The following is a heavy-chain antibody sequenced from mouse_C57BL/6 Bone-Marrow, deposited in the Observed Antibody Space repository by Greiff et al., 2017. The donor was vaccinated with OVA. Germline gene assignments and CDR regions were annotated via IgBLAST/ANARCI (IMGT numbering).Heavy chain of an antibody. Sequence: EVQLVESGGDLVKPGGSLKLSCAASGFTFSSYGMSWVRQTPDKRLEWVATISSGGSYTYYPDSVKGRFTISRDNAKNTLYLQMSSLKSEDTAMYYGARHYYGSGGGYAMDYWGQGTSVTVSS. CDR3: ARHYYGSGGGYAMDY. CDR2: ISSGGSYT. J-gene: IGHJ4*01. D-gene: IGHD1-1*01. CDR1: GFTFSSYG. V-gene: IGHV5-6*01.